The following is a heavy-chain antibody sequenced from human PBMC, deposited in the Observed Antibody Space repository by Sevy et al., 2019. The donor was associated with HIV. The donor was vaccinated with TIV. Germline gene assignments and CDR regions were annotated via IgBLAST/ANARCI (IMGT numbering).Heavy chain of an antibody. CDR3: ASAVVVVPAAMSDYYYYYGMDV. J-gene: IGHJ6*02. D-gene: IGHD2-2*01. Sequence: ASVKVSCKASGYTFTSYGISWVRQAPGQGLEWMGWISAYNGNTNYAQKLQGRVTMTTDTSTSTAYRELRSLGSDDTSVYYCASAVVVVPAAMSDYYYYYGMDVWGQGTTVTVSS. CDR2: ISAYNGNT. CDR1: GYTFTSYG. V-gene: IGHV1-18*01.